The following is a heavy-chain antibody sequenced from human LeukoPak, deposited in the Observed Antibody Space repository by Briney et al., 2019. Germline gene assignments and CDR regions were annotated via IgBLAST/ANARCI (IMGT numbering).Heavy chain of an antibody. V-gene: IGHV4-59*08. Sequence: PSETLSLTCTVSGGSISSYYWSWIRQPPGKGLEWIGYIYYSGSTNYNPSLKSRVTISVDTSKNQFSLKLSSVTAADTAVYYCARPATVTTPLVYWGQGTLVTVSS. J-gene: IGHJ4*02. D-gene: IGHD4-17*01. CDR1: GGSISSYY. CDR2: IYYSGST. CDR3: ARPATVTTPLVY.